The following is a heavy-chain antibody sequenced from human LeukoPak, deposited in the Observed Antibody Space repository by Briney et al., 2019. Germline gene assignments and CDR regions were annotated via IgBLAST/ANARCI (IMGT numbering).Heavy chain of an antibody. CDR2: IRRKSDGGTT. J-gene: IGHJ4*02. V-gene: IGHV3-15*01. D-gene: IGHD3-10*01. CDR3: SSGGHYFGS. CDR1: GFTFSDAW. Sequence: GGSLRLSCKASGFTFSDAWMSWVRQVPGKGLEWVARIRRKSDGGTTDHAAPVKGRFIISRDDSKNMLYLQMNSLKIEDTAIYHCSSGGHYFGSWGQGTLVTVSS.